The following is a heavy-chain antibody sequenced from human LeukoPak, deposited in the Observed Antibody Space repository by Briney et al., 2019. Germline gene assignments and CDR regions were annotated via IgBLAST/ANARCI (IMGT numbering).Heavy chain of an antibody. CDR1: GGSISSSSYY. D-gene: IGHD4-17*01. CDR2: IYYSGST. CDR3: AGEGATVPDGY. J-gene: IGHJ4*02. V-gene: IGHV4-39*01. Sequence: SETLSLTCTVSGGSISSSSYYWGWIRQPPGKGLEWIGSIYYSGSTYYNPSLKSRVTISVDTSKNQFSLKLSSVTAADTAVYYCAGEGATVPDGYWGQGTLVTVSS.